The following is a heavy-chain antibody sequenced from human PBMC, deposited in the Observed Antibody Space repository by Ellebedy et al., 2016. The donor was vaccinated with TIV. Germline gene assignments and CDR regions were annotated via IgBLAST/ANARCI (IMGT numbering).Heavy chain of an antibody. V-gene: IGHV3-53*01. D-gene: IGHD3-10*01. Sequence: GESLKISCAASEFTVSSNYMSWVRQAPGKGLEWVSVIYSGGSTYYADSVKGRFTISRDNSKNTLYLQMNSLRAEDTAVYYCASTGREQVDYWGQGTLVTVSS. CDR1: EFTVSSNY. CDR2: IYSGGST. J-gene: IGHJ4*02. CDR3: ASTGREQVDY.